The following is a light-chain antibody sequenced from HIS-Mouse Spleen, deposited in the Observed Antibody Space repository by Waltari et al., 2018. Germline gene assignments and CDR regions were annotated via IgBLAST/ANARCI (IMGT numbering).Light chain of an antibody. CDR3: QQYGSSPRT. J-gene: IGKJ1*01. CDR2: GAS. Sequence: IVLTQSPGTLSLSPGERASQSVSSSYLAWYQQKPAQAPRLRIYGASSRATGIPDRFSGSGSGTDFNLTISRLETEDFAVYYCQQYGSSPRTFGQGTKVEIK. V-gene: IGKV3-20*01. CDR1: QSVSSSY.